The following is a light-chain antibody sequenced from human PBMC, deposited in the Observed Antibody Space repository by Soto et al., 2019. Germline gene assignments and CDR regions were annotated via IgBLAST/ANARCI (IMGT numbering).Light chain of an antibody. CDR3: QQNGASPLT. V-gene: IGKV3-20*01. CDR2: GAS. Sequence: PGDGVSLSCRASQTVPNNYLAWYQQKPDQAPRLLIFGASNRATGIPDRFGGSGSGTDFTLSISRLEPEDFAVYYCQQNGASPLTFGGGARLEVK. J-gene: IGKJ4*01. CDR1: QTVPNNY.